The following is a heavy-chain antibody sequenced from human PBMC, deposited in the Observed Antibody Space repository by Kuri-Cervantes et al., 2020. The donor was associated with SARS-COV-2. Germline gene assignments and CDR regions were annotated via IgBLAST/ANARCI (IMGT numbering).Heavy chain of an antibody. CDR1: GGSIGGSHY. CDR2: IYTSGST. CDR3: ARLYRCSSTSCLNYFDY. Sequence: LRLSCTVSGGSIGGSHYWTWIRQPAGKGLEWIGRIYTSGSTNYNPSLKSRVTMSVDTSKNQFSLKLSSVTAADTAVYYCARLYRCSSTSCLNYFDYWGQGTLVTVSS. D-gene: IGHD2-2*01. V-gene: IGHV4-61*02. J-gene: IGHJ4*02.